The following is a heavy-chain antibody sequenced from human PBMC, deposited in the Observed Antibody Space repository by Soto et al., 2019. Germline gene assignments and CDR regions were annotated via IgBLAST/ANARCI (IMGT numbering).Heavy chain of an antibody. CDR1: GGSFSGFC. Sequence: PSETLSLTCAVYGGSFSGFCWSWIRQPPGKGLEWIGEINHSGSTNYNPSLKSRVTISVDTSKNQFSLKLSSVTAADTAVYYCVRAGIAAAGTRYWFDPWGQGTLVTVSS. CDR3: VRAGIAAAGTRYWFDP. CDR2: INHSGST. V-gene: IGHV4-34*01. J-gene: IGHJ5*02. D-gene: IGHD6-13*01.